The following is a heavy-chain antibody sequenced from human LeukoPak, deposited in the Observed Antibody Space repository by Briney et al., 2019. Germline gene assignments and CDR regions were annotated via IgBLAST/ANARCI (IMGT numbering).Heavy chain of an antibody. CDR3: ARDWSGSQPDP. J-gene: IGHJ5*02. V-gene: IGHV1-69*04. CDR1: GGTFSSYA. CDR2: IIPILGIA. D-gene: IGHD1-26*01. Sequence: GSSVKVSCKASGGTFSSYAISWVRQAPGQGLEWMGRIIPILGIANYAQKFQGRVTITADKSTSTAYMELSSLRSDDTAVYYCARDWSGSQPDPWGQGTLVTVPS.